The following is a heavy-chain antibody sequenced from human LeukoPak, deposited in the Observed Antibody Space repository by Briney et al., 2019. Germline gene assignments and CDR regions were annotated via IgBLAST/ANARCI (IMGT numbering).Heavy chain of an antibody. CDR2: MSSGSSYI. J-gene: IGHJ4*02. CDR1: GFTFSTYA. D-gene: IGHD2-21*01. Sequence: GGSLRLSCTASGFTFSTYAMTWVRQAPGKGLEWISSMSSGSSYIYYADSVRGRFTISRDNTKNSLYLEMNNLRGEDTAIYYCARDRPTGASRVFVVQWGQGTPVAVSS. V-gene: IGHV3-21*06. CDR3: ARDRPTGASRVFVVQ.